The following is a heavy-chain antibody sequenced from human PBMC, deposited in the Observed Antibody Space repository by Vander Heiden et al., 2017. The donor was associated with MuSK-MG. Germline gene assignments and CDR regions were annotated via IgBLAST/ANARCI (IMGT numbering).Heavy chain of an antibody. Sequence: EAQLLESGGGMVQPGGSLRLSCAAPGITFSLQAMSWVRQAPGKGLEWVSLISGSGTNTYYADSVKGRFNISRDNSKNTLYLQMNSLRVEDTAIYYCAKGDHDSSGYFPPSFDYWGHGTLVTVSS. J-gene: IGHJ4*01. D-gene: IGHD3-22*01. V-gene: IGHV3-23*01. CDR1: GITFSLQA. CDR2: ISGSGTNT. CDR3: AKGDHDSSGYFPPSFDY.